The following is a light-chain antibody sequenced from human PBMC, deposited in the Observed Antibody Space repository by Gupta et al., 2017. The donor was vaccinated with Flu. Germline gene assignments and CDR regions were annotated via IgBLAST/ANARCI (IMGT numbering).Light chain of an antibody. J-gene: IGLJ2*01. V-gene: IGLV2-23*02. CDR1: SSDVGGYNL. Sequence: QSALSQPASVSGSPGQSITSSCTGTSSDVGGYNLVSWYQQYPGKAPKRLIYEVYKRPSGVSDRFSGSKSGNTASLTISGLQSDDEADYYCCSYAVIRDRQLFGGGTKLTVL. CDR3: CSYAVIRDRQL. CDR2: EVY.